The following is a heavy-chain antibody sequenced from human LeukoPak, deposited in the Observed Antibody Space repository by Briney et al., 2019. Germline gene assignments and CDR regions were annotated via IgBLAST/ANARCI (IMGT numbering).Heavy chain of an antibody. Sequence: PGSSLRLSCAASGFTFSDYGMHWVRQAPGQGLEWMGWINPNSGGTNYAQKFQGRVTMTRDTSISTAYMELSRLRSDDTAVYYCARPTLTYPNWFDPWGQGTLVTVSS. J-gene: IGHJ5*02. CDR2: INPNSGGT. V-gene: IGHV1-2*02. D-gene: IGHD2-15*01. CDR3: ARPTLTYPNWFDP. CDR1: GFTFSDYG.